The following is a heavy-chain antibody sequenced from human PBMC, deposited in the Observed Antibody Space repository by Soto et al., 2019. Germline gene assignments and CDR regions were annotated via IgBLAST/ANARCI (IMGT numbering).Heavy chain of an antibody. J-gene: IGHJ4*02. V-gene: IGHV3-23*01. CDR3: AKGPYYYDSSGPIRSPFDY. D-gene: IGHD3-22*01. Sequence: LRLSCAASGFTFSSYAMSWVRQAPGKGLEWVSAISGSGGSTYYADSVKGRFTISRDNSKNTLYLQMNSLRAEDTAVYYCAKGPYYYDSSGPIRSPFDYWGQGTLVTVSS. CDR1: GFTFSSYA. CDR2: ISGSGGST.